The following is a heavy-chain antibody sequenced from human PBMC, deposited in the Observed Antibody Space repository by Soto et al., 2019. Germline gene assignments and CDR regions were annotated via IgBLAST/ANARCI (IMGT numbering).Heavy chain of an antibody. V-gene: IGHV3-66*01. CDR3: ARDGSTVTKGRYAFDI. CDR2: IYSGGST. J-gene: IGHJ3*02. CDR1: GFTVSSNY. Sequence: EVQLVESGGGLVQPGGSLRLSCAASGFTVSSNYMSWVRQAPGKGLEWVSVIYSGGSTYYADSVKGRFTISRDNSKNTLYLQMNSLRADDTAVYYSARDGSTVTKGRYAFDIWGQGTMVTVAS. D-gene: IGHD4-17*01.